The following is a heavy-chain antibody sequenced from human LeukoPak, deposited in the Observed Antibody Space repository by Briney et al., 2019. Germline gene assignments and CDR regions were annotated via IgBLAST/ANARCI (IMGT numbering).Heavy chain of an antibody. CDR3: ARALGWELLT. D-gene: IGHD1-26*01. V-gene: IGHV3-21*01. CDR2: ISSNSISV. Sequence: GGSLRLSCAASGFTFSSYSMNWVRQAPGRGLEWVSSISSNSISVYYADSVKGRFTISRDNAKNSLYLQMNSLRAEDTAVYYCARALGWELLTWGQGTLVTVSS. CDR1: GFTFSSYS. J-gene: IGHJ5*02.